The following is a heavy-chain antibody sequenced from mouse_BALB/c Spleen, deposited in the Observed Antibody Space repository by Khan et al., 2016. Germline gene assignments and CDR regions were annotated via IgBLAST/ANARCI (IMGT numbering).Heavy chain of an antibody. CDR3: ARLRIYDGYYYFDY. V-gene: IGHV5-6*01. Sequence: EVELVESGGDLVKPGGSLKLSCAASGFTFSSYGMSWVRQTPDKGLEWVATISSGGSYTYYPDSVKGRFTISRDNAKNTLYLQMSSLKSEDTAMYYCARLRIYDGYYYFDYWGQGTTLTVSS. D-gene: IGHD2-3*01. CDR2: ISSGGSYT. CDR1: GFTFSSYG. J-gene: IGHJ2*01.